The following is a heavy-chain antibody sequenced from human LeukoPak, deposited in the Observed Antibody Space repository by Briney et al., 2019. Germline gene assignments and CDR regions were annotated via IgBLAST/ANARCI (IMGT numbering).Heavy chain of an antibody. V-gene: IGHV5-51*01. D-gene: IGHD2-21*02. CDR2: ISPGDSDT. CDR3: ARPNPAYCGGDCYHHDAFDI. J-gene: IGHJ3*02. Sequence: GESLKISCRGLGYSFTSYWIGWVRQLPGKGLEWMGVISPGDSDTRYSPSFRGRVTISADKSISTAYLQWSSLKASDTAMYYCARPNPAYCGGDCYHHDAFDIWGQGTMVTVSS. CDR1: GYSFTSYW.